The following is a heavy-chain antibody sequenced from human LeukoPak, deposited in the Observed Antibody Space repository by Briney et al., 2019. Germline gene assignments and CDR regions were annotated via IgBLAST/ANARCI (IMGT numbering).Heavy chain of an antibody. CDR2: ISGSGGST. D-gene: IGHD3-3*01. J-gene: IGHJ4*02. CDR3: AKVSVTIFGVG. Sequence: GGSLRLSCAASGFTFSTHSMNWVRQAPGKGLEWVSAISGSGGSTYYADSVKGRFTISRDNSKNTLYLQMNSLRAEDTAVYYCAKVSVTIFGVGWGQGTLVTVSS. V-gene: IGHV3-23*01. CDR1: GFTFSTHS.